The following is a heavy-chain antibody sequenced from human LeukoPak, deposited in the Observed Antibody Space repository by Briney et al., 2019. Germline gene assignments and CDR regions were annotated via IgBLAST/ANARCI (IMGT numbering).Heavy chain of an antibody. J-gene: IGHJ4*02. CDR1: GFTFSSYG. D-gene: IGHD1-1*01. Sequence: GGSLRLSCAASGFTFSSYGMHWVRQAPGKGLEWVAVISYDGSNKYYADSVKGRFTISRDNSKNTLYLQMNSLRAEDTAVYYCAKDHSVQLERPPGIDYWGQGTLVTVSS. CDR3: AKDHSVQLERPPGIDY. CDR2: ISYDGSNK. V-gene: IGHV3-30*18.